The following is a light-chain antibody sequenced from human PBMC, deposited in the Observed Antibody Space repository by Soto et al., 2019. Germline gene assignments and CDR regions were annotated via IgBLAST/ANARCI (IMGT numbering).Light chain of an antibody. CDR1: QGISSY. Sequence: DIQLTQSPSFLSASVGDRVTITCRASQGISSYLAWYQQKSGKAPKLLIYDASNLEIGVPSRFSGSGSGTHFTFTINNLQPEDIATYYCQQYENLPITFGQGTRLEIK. V-gene: IGKV1-33*01. J-gene: IGKJ5*01. CDR3: QQYENLPIT. CDR2: DAS.